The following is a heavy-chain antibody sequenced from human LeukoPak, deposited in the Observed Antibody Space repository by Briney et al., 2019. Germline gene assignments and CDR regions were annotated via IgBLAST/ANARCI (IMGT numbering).Heavy chain of an antibody. CDR3: ARVDNNGLYSEYFDH. CDR1: GFTFSSHG. J-gene: IGHJ1*01. V-gene: IGHV3-21*01. D-gene: IGHD6-19*01. CDR2: ITSTSTYI. Sequence: NTGGSLRLSCVASGFTFSSHGMNWVRQAPGKGLEWVSSITSTSTYIYYGDSVKGRFTTSRDNAKNSLFLQMHSLRTEDTAVYYCARVDNNGLYSEYFDHWGQGTLVIVSS.